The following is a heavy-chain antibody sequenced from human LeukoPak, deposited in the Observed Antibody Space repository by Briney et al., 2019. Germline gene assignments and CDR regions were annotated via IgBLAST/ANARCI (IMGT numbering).Heavy chain of an antibody. D-gene: IGHD2-2*01. V-gene: IGHV4-39*02. Sequence: SETLSLTCTVSGGSISSSTYYWGWIRQPPGKGLEWIGNIYYSGSTYYNPSLKSRVTISVDTSKNHFSLKLSSVTAADTAVYFCARIVVPAAPNWFDPWGQGTLVTVSS. CDR1: GGSISSSTYY. J-gene: IGHJ5*02. CDR3: ARIVVPAAPNWFDP. CDR2: IYYSGST.